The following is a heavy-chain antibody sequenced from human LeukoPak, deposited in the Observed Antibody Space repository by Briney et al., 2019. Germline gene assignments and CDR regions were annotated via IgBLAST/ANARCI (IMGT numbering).Heavy chain of an antibody. Sequence: GGSLRLSGAASGFTFSSYAMHWVRQAPGKGLEWVAVISYDGSNKYFADSVKGRFTISRDNSKNTLYLQMNSLRAEDTAVYYCARDSGSTGYSSSWYYFDYWGQGTLVTVSS. V-gene: IGHV3-30-3*01. CDR3: ARDSGSTGYSSSWYYFDY. CDR1: GFTFSSYA. D-gene: IGHD6-13*01. CDR2: ISYDGSNK. J-gene: IGHJ4*02.